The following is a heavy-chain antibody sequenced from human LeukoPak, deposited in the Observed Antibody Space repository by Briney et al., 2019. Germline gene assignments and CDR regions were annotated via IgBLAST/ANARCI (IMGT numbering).Heavy chain of an antibody. Sequence: SQTLSLTCTVSSGSISSGSYYWSWIRQPAGKGLEWIGRIYTSGSTNYNPSLKSRVTISVDTSKNQFSLKLSSVTAADTAVYYCARGANWFDPWGQGTLVTVSS. V-gene: IGHV4-61*02. CDR1: SGSISSGSYY. CDR3: ARGANWFDP. J-gene: IGHJ5*02. CDR2: IYTSGST. D-gene: IGHD4/OR15-4a*01.